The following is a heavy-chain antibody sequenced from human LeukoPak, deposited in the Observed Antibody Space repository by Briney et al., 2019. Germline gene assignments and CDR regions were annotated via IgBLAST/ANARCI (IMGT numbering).Heavy chain of an antibody. CDR2: ISSSSSYI. J-gene: IGHJ4*02. D-gene: IGHD1-26*01. Sequence: GGSLRLSCAASGFTFSSYSMNWVRQAPGKGLEWVSSISSSSSYIYYADSVKGRFTISRDNAKNSLYLQMNSLRAEDTAVYYCARDSYRSGDQGPHFDYWGQGTLVTVSS. V-gene: IGHV3-21*01. CDR3: ARDSYRSGDQGPHFDY. CDR1: GFTFSSYS.